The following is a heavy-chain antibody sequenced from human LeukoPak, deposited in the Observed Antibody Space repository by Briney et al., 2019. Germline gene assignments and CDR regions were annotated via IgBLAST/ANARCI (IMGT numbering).Heavy chain of an antibody. V-gene: IGHV4-34*01. D-gene: IGHD3-3*01. CDR2: INHSGST. Sequence: SETLSLTCAVYGGSFSGYYWSWVRQPPGKGLEWIGEINHSGSTNYNPSLKSRGTTIADTSKNQFSLKLSYVIAADAAVYYCAGDPHDFWRGLNYGMDVWGQGTTVTVSS. CDR3: AGDPHDFWRGLNYGMDV. J-gene: IGHJ6*02. CDR1: GGSFSGYY.